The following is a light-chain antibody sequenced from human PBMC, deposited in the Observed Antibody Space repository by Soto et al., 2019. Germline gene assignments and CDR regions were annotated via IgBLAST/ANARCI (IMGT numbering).Light chain of an antibody. J-gene: IGLJ1*01. Sequence: QSALTKPPSASGSLGQSVTISCTGTSSDVGAYNYVSWHQQHPGKAPKLMIYEVTRRPSGVPDRFSGSKSGNTASLNVSGLQAEDEADYYCCSYADNNDYVFGTGTKVTVL. CDR1: SSDVGAYNY. V-gene: IGLV2-8*01. CDR2: EVT. CDR3: CSYADNNDYV.